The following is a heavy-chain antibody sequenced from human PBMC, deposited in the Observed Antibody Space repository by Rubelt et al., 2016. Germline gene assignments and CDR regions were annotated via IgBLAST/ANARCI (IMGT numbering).Heavy chain of an antibody. CDR1: GFTFSSYW. D-gene: IGHD1-26*01. V-gene: IGHV3-74*02. Sequence: VESGGGLVKPGGSLRLSCAASGFTFSSYWMHWVRQAPGKGLVWVSRIKSDGSTTSYADSVKGRFTISRDNAKNTLYLQMNSMRAEDTAVYSCAVGWESLNNWGQGTLVTVSS. CDR2: IKSDGSTT. J-gene: IGHJ4*02. CDR3: AVGWESLNN.